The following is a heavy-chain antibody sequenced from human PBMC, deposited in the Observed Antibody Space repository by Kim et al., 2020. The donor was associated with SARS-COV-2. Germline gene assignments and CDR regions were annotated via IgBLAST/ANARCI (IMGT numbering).Heavy chain of an antibody. CDR1: GFTFSSYL. V-gene: IGHV3-74*01. CDR3: IRDLAGKCST. D-gene: IGHD1-26*01. J-gene: IGHJ5*02. CDR2: INEDGSTT. Sequence: GGSLRLSCAASGFTFSSYLMHWVRQVPGKGLVWVSRINEDGSTTSYADSVKGRFTISRDNAKNTLYLQMNSLRADDTAVYYCIRDLAGKCSTWGQGTLVTVSS.